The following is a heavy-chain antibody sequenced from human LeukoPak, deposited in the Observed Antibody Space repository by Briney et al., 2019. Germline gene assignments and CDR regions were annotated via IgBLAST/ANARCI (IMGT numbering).Heavy chain of an antibody. V-gene: IGHV1-8*01. D-gene: IGHD4-17*01. CDR1: GYTFTSYD. J-gene: IGHJ4*02. CDR2: MNPNGGNT. Sequence: ASVKVSCKASGYTFTSYDINWVRQATGQGLEWMGWMNPNGGNTGYAQKFQGRVTMIRNTSISTAYMELSSLRSEDTAVYYCARGKGYGDYFDYWGQGTLVTVSS. CDR3: ARGKGYGDYFDY.